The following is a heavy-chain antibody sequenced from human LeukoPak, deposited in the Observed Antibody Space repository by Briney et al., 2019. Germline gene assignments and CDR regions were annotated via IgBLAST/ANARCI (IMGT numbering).Heavy chain of an antibody. J-gene: IGHJ4*02. D-gene: IGHD1-1*01. V-gene: IGHV3-21*04. Sequence: GGSLRLSCAGSGFTFSSYTINWVRQAPGKGLEWVSSIANDNSYIYYADSVEGRFTISRDNAKNSVFLQMNSLRAEDTAVYYCAKDGPWRFDYWGQGTLVTVSS. CDR1: GFTFSSYT. CDR2: IANDNSYI. CDR3: AKDGPWRFDY.